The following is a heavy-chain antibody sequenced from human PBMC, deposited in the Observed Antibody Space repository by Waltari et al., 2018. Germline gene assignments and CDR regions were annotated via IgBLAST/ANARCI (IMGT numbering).Heavy chain of an antibody. CDR1: GFSLRSSGMC. CDR3: ARMLGGERNNYGLGYYRPITKYDYGVDV. D-gene: IGHD3-10*01. V-gene: IGHV2-70*01. Sequence: QVTLRESGPALVKPTQTVTLTCTFSGFSLRSSGMCVSWIRQRPGKALEWLALIDWDNNRYYSTSRKTRRTISKETSKNQVVLTMTNMDPLDTGAYHCARMLGGERNNYGLGYYRPITKYDYGVDVWGQGTTVTVSS. J-gene: IGHJ6*02. CDR2: IDWDNNR.